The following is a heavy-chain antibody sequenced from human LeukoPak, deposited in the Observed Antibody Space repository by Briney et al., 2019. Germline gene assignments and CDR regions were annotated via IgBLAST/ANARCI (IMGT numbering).Heavy chain of an antibody. J-gene: IGHJ4*02. D-gene: IGHD3/OR15-3a*01. V-gene: IGHV3-23*01. CDR2: ISGSGGST. CDR3: AKRGVVIRVILVGFHKEASYFES. CDR1: GFTFSNYA. Sequence: GGSLRLSCAASGFTFSNYAMSWVRQAPGKGLEWVAGISGSGGSTKYADSVKGRFTISRDNPKNTLYLQMNSLRAEDTAVYFCAKRGVVIRVILVGFHKEASYFESWGQGALVTVSS.